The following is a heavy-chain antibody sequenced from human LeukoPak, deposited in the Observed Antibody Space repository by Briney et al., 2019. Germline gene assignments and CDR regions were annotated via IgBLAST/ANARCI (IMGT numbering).Heavy chain of an antibody. CDR3: ARGRMTTVTTISY. D-gene: IGHD4-17*01. CDR2: INPNSGGT. V-gene: IGHV1-2*02. Sequence: ASVKVSCKASGYTFTSYGISWVRQAPGQGLEWMGWINPNSGGTNYAQKFQGRVTMTRDTSISTAYMELSRLRSDDTAVYYCARGRMTTVTTISYWGQGTLVTVSS. CDR1: GYTFTSYG. J-gene: IGHJ4*02.